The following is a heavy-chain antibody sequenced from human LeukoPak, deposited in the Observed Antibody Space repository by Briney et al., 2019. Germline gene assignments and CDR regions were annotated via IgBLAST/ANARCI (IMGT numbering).Heavy chain of an antibody. V-gene: IGHV3-23*01. CDR3: AKGMATVVTYFDY. CDR1: GFTFSGDA. J-gene: IGHJ4*02. CDR2: ISGSCGST. Sequence: GGSLRLSCAASGFTFSGDAMSWVRQAPGKGLKGVSAISGSCGSTYHADSVKGRFTISRDNSKNTPYLQMKSLRAADTAVYYCAKGMATVVTYFDYWGQGKLVTVSS. D-gene: IGHD4-23*01.